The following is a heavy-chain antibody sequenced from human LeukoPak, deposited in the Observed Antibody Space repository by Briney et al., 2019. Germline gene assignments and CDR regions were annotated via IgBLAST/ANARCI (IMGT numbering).Heavy chain of an antibody. CDR1: GFTFTKYG. D-gene: IGHD3-10*01. CDR3: AKSRSYTVRDAFEI. J-gene: IGHJ3*02. Sequence: GRSLRLSCVASGFTFTKYGIHWVRQAPGKGLEWVAFLSYDESGKFYADSVKGRFTISRDSSKQTLFLQMNSLRAEDTAVYYCAKSRSYTVRDAFEIWGQGTKVTVSS. V-gene: IGHV3-30*18. CDR2: LSYDESGK.